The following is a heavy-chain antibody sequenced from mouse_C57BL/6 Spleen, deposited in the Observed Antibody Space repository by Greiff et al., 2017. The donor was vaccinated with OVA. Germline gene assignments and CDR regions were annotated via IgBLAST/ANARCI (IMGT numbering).Heavy chain of an antibody. Sequence: EVKVEESGGGLVKPGGSLKLSCAASGFTFSSYTMSWVRQTPEKRLEWVATISGGGGNTYYPDSVKGRFTISRDNAKNTLYLQMSSLRSEDTALYYCARHDYGSSYWYFDVWGTGTTVTVSS. CDR1: GFTFSSYT. CDR3: ARHDYGSSYWYFDV. V-gene: IGHV5-9*01. CDR2: ISGGGGNT. J-gene: IGHJ1*03. D-gene: IGHD1-1*01.